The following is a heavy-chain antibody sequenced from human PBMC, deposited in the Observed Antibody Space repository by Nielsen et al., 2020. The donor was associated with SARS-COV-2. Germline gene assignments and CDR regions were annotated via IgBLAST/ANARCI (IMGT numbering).Heavy chain of an antibody. D-gene: IGHD5-24*01. CDR2: ISPNSGGT. V-gene: IGHV1-2*06. CDR3: APTRIRDGYNYPFDY. J-gene: IGHJ4*02. CDR1: GYTFTSYD. Sequence: ASVKVSCKASGYTFTSYDINWVRQATGQGLEWMGRISPNSGGTSYAQKFQGRVTMTRDTSITTAYMEVSRLQFDDTAVYYCAPTRIRDGYNYPFDYWGQGTLVTVSS.